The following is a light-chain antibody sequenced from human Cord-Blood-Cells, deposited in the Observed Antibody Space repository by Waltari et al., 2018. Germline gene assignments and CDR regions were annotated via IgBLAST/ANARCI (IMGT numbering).Light chain of an antibody. CDR1: SSAVGSYNL. J-gene: IGLJ3*02. V-gene: IGLV2-23*01. CDR2: EGS. Sequence: QSALTQPASVSGSPGQSITISCTGTSSAVGSYNLVPWYQQHPGKAPKLVIYEGSKRPSGVSNRFSGSKSGNTASLTISGLQAEDEADYYCCSYAGSSTWVFGGGTKLTVL. CDR3: CSYAGSSTWV.